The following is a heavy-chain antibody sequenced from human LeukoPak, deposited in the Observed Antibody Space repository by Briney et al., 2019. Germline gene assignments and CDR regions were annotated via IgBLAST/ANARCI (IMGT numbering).Heavy chain of an antibody. CDR2: ISYSGNT. Sequence: SETLSLTCTVSGGSISSTGSYWTWLRQYPGTGLEWIGYISYSGNTYYNPSLKSRVTISVDTSKNQFSLKLTSVTAADTAVYHCARRSTATYFFDNWGRGTLVTVSS. CDR3: ARRSTATYFFDN. J-gene: IGHJ4*02. V-gene: IGHV4-31*03. D-gene: IGHD5-24*01. CDR1: GGSISSTGSY.